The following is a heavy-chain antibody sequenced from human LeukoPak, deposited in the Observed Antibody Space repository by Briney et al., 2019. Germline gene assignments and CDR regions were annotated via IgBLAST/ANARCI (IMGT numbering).Heavy chain of an antibody. J-gene: IGHJ5*02. D-gene: IGHD3-3*01. CDR3: ARATFWSGYYESKRFDP. CDR1: GDSISSGNW. CDR2: IHHSGST. Sequence: SETLSLTCAVSGDSISSGNWGIWVRQPPGKGLEWIGEIHHSGSTYYNPSLKSRITMSVDTSKNQFYLKLSSVTAADTAVYYCARATFWSGYYESKRFDPWGQGTLVTVSS. V-gene: IGHV4-55*01.